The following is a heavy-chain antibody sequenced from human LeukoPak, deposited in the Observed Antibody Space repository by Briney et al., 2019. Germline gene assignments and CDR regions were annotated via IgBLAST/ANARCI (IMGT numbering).Heavy chain of an antibody. Sequence: ASVKVSCKASGYTLTGFYMHWVRQAPGQGLEWMGWINPNSGGTDYAQKFQGRVTMTRDTSISTAYMELSRLRSDDTAVYYCARGSYYYDSSGYYPVDYWGQGTLVTVSS. CDR1: GYTLTGFY. J-gene: IGHJ4*02. V-gene: IGHV1-2*02. CDR3: ARGSYYYDSSGYYPVDY. D-gene: IGHD3-22*01. CDR2: INPNSGGT.